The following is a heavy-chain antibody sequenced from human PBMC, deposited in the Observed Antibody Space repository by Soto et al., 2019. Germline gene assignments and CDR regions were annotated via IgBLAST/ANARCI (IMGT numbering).Heavy chain of an antibody. CDR3: ATSQKGYNWNYFDH. V-gene: IGHV4-39*01. D-gene: IGHD1-20*01. CDR2: VFYTGFT. Sequence: SETLSLTCAVSGGSISGSYYYWAWLRQSPGKGPEWIGSVFYTGFTSYNPSLESRVSASVDTSKSQFSLKPSAVTTADTAVYYCATSQKGYNWNYFDHWGQGALVTVSS. J-gene: IGHJ4*02. CDR1: GGSISGSYYY.